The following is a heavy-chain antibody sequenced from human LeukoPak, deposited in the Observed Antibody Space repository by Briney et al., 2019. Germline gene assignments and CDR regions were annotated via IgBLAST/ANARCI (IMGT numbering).Heavy chain of an antibody. CDR2: IWNGGSNK. D-gene: IGHD2-2*01. CDR3: ATRGPALDY. CDR1: GFTFSSYG. V-gene: IGHV3-33*08. Sequence: PGRSLRLSCAASGFTFSSYGMHWVRQAPGKGLEWVAVIWNGGSNKYYADSVKGRFTISRDSSKNTVYLQMNSLRAEDTAVYYCATRGPALDYWGQGTLVTVSS. J-gene: IGHJ4*02.